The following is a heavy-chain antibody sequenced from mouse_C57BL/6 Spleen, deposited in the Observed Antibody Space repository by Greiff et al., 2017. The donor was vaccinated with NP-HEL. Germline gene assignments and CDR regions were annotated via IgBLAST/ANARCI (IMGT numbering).Heavy chain of an antibody. J-gene: IGHJ2*01. D-gene: IGHD1-1*01. CDR3: AKSSYYYGSSYHFDY. CDR2: IYPGDGDT. V-gene: IGHV1-82*01. Sequence: QVHVKQSGPELVKPGASVKISCKASGYAFSSSWMNWVKQRPGKGLEWIGRIYPGDGDTNYNGKFKGKATLTADKSSSTAYMQLSSLTSEDSAVYFCAKSSYYYGSSYHFDYWGQGTTLTVSS. CDR1: GYAFSSSW.